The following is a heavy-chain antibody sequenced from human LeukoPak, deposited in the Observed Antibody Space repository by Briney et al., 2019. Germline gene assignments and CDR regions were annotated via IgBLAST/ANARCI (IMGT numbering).Heavy chain of an antibody. CDR3: AKDFDWFCYGMDV. D-gene: IGHD3-9*01. J-gene: IGHJ6*02. Sequence: HPGGSLILSCVASGCTCDDYAAHWVRQAPGKGLEWVSGISWNSGSIGYADSVKGRFTISRDNAKNSLYLQMNSLRAEDTALYYCAKDFDWFCYGMDVWGQGTTVTVSS. CDR2: ISWNSGSI. CDR1: GCTCDDYA. V-gene: IGHV3-9*01.